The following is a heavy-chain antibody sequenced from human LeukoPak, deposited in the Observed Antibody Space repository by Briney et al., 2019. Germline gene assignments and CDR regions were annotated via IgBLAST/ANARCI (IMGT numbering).Heavy chain of an antibody. V-gene: IGHV3-11*01. CDR1: GFTFSDQY. CDR3: AGVGVNNWFDP. D-gene: IGHD3-10*01. Sequence: GGSLRLSWAAAGFTFSDQYMSWVRQAPGKGLEWVSFISGSGTTIYYADSVKGRFTIPRDNAKNSLYLQMNSLGAADTAVYYYAGVGVNNWFDPWGQGTLVTVSS. J-gene: IGHJ5*02. CDR2: ISGSGTTI.